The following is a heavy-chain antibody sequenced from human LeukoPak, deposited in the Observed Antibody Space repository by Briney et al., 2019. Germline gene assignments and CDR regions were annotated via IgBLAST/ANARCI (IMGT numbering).Heavy chain of an antibody. CDR1: GYTFTSYA. D-gene: IGHD2-15*01. Sequence: ASVKVSCKASGYTFTSYAMHWVRQAPGQRLEWMGWINAGNGNTKYPQKFQGRVTITRDTSASTAYMELSSLRSEDTAVYYCARGGYRGGLDYWGQGTLVTVSS. V-gene: IGHV1-3*01. CDR3: ARGGYRGGLDY. CDR2: INAGNGNT. J-gene: IGHJ4*02.